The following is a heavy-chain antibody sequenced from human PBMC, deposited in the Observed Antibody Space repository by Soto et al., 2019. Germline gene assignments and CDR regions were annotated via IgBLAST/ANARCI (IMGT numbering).Heavy chain of an antibody. J-gene: IGHJ6*02. Sequence: EVQLVESGGGLVQPGGSLRLSCAASGFTFSSYEMNWVRQAPGKGLEWVSYISSSGSTIYYADSVKGRFTISRDNAKNSLYMQMNSLRAEHTAVYYCAREAVAYYYYYCMDVWGQGTTVTVSS. CDR2: ISSSGSTI. CDR3: AREAVAYYYYYCMDV. CDR1: GFTFSSYE. V-gene: IGHV3-48*03.